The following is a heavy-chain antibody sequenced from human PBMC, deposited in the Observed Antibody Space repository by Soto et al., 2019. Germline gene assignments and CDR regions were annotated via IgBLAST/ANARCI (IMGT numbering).Heavy chain of an antibody. CDR2: INPSGGST. V-gene: IGHV1-46*01. Sequence: ASVKVSCKASGYTFTSYYMHWVRQAPGQGLEWMGIINPSGGSTSYAQKFQGRVTMTRDTSTSTVYMELSSLRSEDTAVYYCARVWGQQLAQSPYDAFDIWGQGTMVTVSS. D-gene: IGHD6-13*01. J-gene: IGHJ3*02. CDR1: GYTFTSYY. CDR3: ARVWGQQLAQSPYDAFDI.